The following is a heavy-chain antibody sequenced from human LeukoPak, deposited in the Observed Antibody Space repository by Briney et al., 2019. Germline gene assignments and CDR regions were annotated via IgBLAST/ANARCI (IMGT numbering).Heavy chain of an antibody. J-gene: IGHJ6*02. CDR2: IYYSGST. D-gene: IGHD2-15*01. Sequence: KPSETLSLTCTVSGGSISSSSYYWGWIRQPPGKGLEWIGSIYYSGSTYYNPSLKSRVTISVDTSKNQFSLKLSSVTAADTAVYYCASIGGGSMDVWGQGTTVTVSS. CDR1: GGSISSSSYY. CDR3: ASIGGGSMDV. V-gene: IGHV4-39*07.